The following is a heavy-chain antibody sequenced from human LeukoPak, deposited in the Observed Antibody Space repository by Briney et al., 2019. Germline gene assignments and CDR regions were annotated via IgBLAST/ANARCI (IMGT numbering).Heavy chain of an antibody. CDR2: INAGNGNT. V-gene: IGHV1-3*03. CDR1: GYTFTNYA. J-gene: IGHJ4*02. Sequence: ASVKVSCKASGYTFTNYAMHWVRQAPGQRLEWMGWINAGNGNTKYSQEFQGRVTITRDTSASTAYMELSSLRSEDMAVYYCARESVPAVAARRGLNYWGQGTLVAVSS. D-gene: IGHD6-6*01. CDR3: ARESVPAVAARRGLNY.